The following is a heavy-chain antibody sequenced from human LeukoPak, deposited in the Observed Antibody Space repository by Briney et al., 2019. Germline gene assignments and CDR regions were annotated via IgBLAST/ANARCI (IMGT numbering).Heavy chain of an antibody. D-gene: IGHD2-15*01. CDR2: IWYDGSNK. J-gene: IGHJ4*02. V-gene: IGHV3-33*01. Sequence: GGSLRLSCAASGFTFSSYGMHWVRQAPGKGLEWVAVIWYDGSNKYYADSVKGRFTISRDNSKNTLYLQMNSLRAEDMAVYYCARGPLGYCSGGSCPLPADYWGQGTLVTVSS. CDR3: ARGPLGYCSGGSCPLPADY. CDR1: GFTFSSYG.